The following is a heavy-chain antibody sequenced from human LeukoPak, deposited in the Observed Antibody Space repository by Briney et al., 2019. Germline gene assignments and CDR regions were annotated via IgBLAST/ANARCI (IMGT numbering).Heavy chain of an antibody. V-gene: IGHV3-23*01. CDR2: ISDSGGST. D-gene: IGHD1-26*01. CDR3: AKDQGIVASNWFDP. CDR1: GFTFNSYA. J-gene: IGHJ5*02. Sequence: GGSLRLSCAASGFTFNSYAMSWVRQAPGKGLEWVSAISDSGGSTHYADSVKGRFTISRDNSKNTLYLQMYSLRAEDTAVYYCAKDQGIVASNWFDPWGQGTLVTVSS.